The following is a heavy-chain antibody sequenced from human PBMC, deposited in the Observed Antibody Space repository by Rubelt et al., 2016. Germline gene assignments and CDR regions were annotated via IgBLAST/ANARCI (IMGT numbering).Heavy chain of an antibody. Sequence: QVQLQQWGAGLLKPSETLSLTCAVYGGSFSGYYWSWIRQPPGKGLEWIGEINHSGSTNYNPSLKSRVTISVDTSKNQFSLKLSSVTAADTAVYYCARGRGPFDAFDIWGQGTMVAVSS. CDR3: ARGRGPFDAFDI. D-gene: IGHD3-10*01. J-gene: IGHJ3*02. V-gene: IGHV4-34*01. CDR2: INHSGST. CDR1: GGSFSGYY.